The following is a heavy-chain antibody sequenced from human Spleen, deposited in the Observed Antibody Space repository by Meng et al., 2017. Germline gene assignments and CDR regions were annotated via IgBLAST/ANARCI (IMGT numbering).Heavy chain of an antibody. D-gene: IGHD1-26*01. V-gene: IGHV1-18*01. CDR2: ISGYNGNT. CDR3: ARDRAFIVGATGGFFDS. CDR1: GYTFTSYG. Sequence: ASVKVSCKASGYTFTSYGISWVRQAPGQGLEWMGWISGYNGNTNYPQKFQGRVTMTTDTSTSTAYMELRSLRSDDTAVYYCARDRAFIVGATGGFFDSWGQGTLVTVSS. J-gene: IGHJ4*02.